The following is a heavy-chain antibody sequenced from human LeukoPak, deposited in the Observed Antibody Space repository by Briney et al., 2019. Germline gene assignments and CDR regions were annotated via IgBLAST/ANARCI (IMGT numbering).Heavy chain of an antibody. CDR2: MFHSGST. V-gene: IGHV4-38-2*02. CDR3: ARAGTNLGDYDY. J-gene: IGHJ4*02. D-gene: IGHD4-17*01. CDR1: GGSISSGHY. Sequence: PSETLSLTCTVSGGSISSGHYWAWIRQSPEKGLEWIASMFHSGSTYYNPSLKSRVTTSADTPKNEFSLKLSSVTAADTAVYYCARAGTNLGDYDYWGQGTLVTVSS.